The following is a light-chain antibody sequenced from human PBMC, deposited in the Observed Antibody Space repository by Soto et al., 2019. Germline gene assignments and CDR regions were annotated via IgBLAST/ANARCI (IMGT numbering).Light chain of an antibody. J-gene: IGKJ1*01. CDR1: QSINSY. Sequence: DIQMTQSPSSLSASVGDRVIITCRARQSINSYLNWYQQKPGKAPNLMIYAASTLQSGVPSRFSGSGSGTDFTLTISSLQPEDFATYHCQQSYSDLWTFGQGPKVESK. V-gene: IGKV1-39*01. CDR3: QQSYSDLWT. CDR2: AAS.